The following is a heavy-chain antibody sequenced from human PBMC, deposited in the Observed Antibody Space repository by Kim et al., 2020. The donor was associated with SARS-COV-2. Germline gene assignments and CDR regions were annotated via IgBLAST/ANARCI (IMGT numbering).Heavy chain of an antibody. V-gene: IGHV4-39*01. CDR3: ARTADPGIEAAAPDY. J-gene: IGHJ4*02. D-gene: IGHD6-13*01. Sequence: PSLKSRVTISVDTSKNQFSLKLSSVTAADTAVYYCARTADPGIEAAAPDYWGQGTLVTVSS.